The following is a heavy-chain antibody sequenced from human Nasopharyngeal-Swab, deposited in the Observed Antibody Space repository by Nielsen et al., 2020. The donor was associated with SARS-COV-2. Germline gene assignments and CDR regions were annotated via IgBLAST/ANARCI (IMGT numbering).Heavy chain of an antibody. J-gene: IGHJ6*02. CDR3: ARRYFDSLYGMDV. CDR1: GGSISSYY. CDR2: MYYSGST. V-gene: IGHV4-59*01. Sequence: SETLSLTCTVSGGSISSYYWSWIRQPPGKGLEWIGYMYYSGSTKYNPSLESRVTISVDRSKNQFSLRLSSVTAADTAVYYCARRYFDSLYGMDVWGQGTTVTVSS. D-gene: IGHD3-9*01.